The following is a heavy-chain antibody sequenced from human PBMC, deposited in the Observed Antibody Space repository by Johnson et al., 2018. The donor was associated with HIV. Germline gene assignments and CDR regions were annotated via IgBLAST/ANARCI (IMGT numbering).Heavy chain of an antibody. Sequence: VQLVESGGGVVRPGGSLRLSCAASGFTFDDYGMNWVRQAPGKGLEWVSGINWNGGSRGYADSVKGRFTISRDNAKNTLYLQMNSLRAEDTAVYYCAKDRKWELRLKADAFDIWGQGTMVTVSS. J-gene: IGHJ3*02. CDR3: AKDRKWELRLKADAFDI. CDR1: GFTFDDYG. V-gene: IGHV3-20*04. CDR2: INWNGGSR. D-gene: IGHD1-26*01.